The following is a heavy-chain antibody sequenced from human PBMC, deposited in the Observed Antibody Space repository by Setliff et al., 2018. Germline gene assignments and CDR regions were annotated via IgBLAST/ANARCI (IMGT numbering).Heavy chain of an antibody. Sequence: PSETLSLTCTVSGGSISNYYWSWIRQPPGKRLEWIGEIIHSGSTNYNPSLRSRVTISMDTSKNQFSLKVSSVTAADTAVYYCARSFSRREKFLLDYWGQGALVTVSS. J-gene: IGHJ4*02. V-gene: IGHV4-34*12. CDR2: IIHSGST. CDR3: ARSFSRREKFLLDY. CDR1: GGSISNYY.